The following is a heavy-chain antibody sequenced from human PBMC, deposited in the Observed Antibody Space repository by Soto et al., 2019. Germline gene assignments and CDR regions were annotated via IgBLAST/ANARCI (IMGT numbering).Heavy chain of an antibody. CDR2: ISWDGGST. CDR3: AKDGAAGTFWASYYYYGMDV. D-gene: IGHD6-13*01. J-gene: IGHJ6*02. CDR1: GFTFDDYT. V-gene: IGHV3-43*01. Sequence: GGSLRLSCAASGFTFDDYTMHWVRQAPGKGLEWVSLISWDGGSTYYADSVKGRFTISRDNSKNSLYLQMNSLRTEDTALYYCAKDGAAGTFWASYYYYGMDVWGQGTTVTVSS.